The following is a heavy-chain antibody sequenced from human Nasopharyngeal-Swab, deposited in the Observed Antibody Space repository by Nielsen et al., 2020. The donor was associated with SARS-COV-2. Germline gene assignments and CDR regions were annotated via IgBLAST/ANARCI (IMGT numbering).Heavy chain of an antibody. CDR3: ARWGVVPAADYYYGMDV. CDR1: GGSTSSGGYY. Sequence: SETLSLTCTVSGGSTSSGGYYWSWIRQHPGKGLEWIGYIYYSGSTYYNPSLKSRVTISVDTSKNQFSLKLSSVTAADTAVYYCARWGVVPAADYYYGMDVWGQGTTVTVSS. D-gene: IGHD2-2*01. J-gene: IGHJ6*02. V-gene: IGHV4-31*03. CDR2: IYYSGST.